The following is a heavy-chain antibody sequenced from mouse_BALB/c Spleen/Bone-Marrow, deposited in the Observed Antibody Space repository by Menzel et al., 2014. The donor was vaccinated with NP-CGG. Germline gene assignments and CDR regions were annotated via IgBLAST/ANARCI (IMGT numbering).Heavy chain of an antibody. CDR1: GFTFSSYA. CDR2: ISSGGSYT. D-gene: IGHD2-4*01. CDR3: ARHGITRLLDY. V-gene: IGHV5-9-3*01. J-gene: IGHJ2*01. Sequence: EVKLMESGGGLVKPGGSLKLSCAASGFTFSSYAMSWVRQTPEKRLEWVATISSGGSYTYYPDSVKGRFTISRDNAKNTQYLQMSSLRSEDTAMYYCARHGITRLLDYWGQGTTLTVSS.